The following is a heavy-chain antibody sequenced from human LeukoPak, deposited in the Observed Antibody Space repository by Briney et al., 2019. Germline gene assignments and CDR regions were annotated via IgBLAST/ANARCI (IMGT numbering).Heavy chain of an antibody. Sequence: GGSLRLSCAASGFTFSGHWMSWVRQAPGKGLEWVANINQGGSDKYYVDSVKGRFTISRDNAKSTLYLQMNSLRAEDTAVYYCAREGSGWYYFDYWGQGTLVTVSS. D-gene: IGHD6-19*01. J-gene: IGHJ4*02. V-gene: IGHV3-7*01. CDR1: GFTFSGHW. CDR3: AREGSGWYYFDY. CDR2: INQGGSDK.